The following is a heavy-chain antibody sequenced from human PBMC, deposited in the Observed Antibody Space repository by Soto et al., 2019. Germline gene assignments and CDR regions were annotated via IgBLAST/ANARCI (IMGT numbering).Heavy chain of an antibody. CDR1: GYTFTGYY. Sequence: QVQLVQSGAEVKKPGASVKVSCKASGYTFTGYYMHWVRQAPGQGLEWMGWINPNSGGTNYAQKFQGRVTMTRDTSISTAYMELSRLRSDDTAVYYGAGVTGQWLSLYYFDYWGQGTLVTVSS. J-gene: IGHJ4*02. CDR2: INPNSGGT. D-gene: IGHD6-19*01. CDR3: AGVTGQWLSLYYFDY. V-gene: IGHV1-2*02.